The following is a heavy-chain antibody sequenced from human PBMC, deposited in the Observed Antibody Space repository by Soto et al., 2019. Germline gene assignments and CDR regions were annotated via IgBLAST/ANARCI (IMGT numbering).Heavy chain of an antibody. CDR2: INPSGGST. D-gene: IGHD3-9*01. CDR3: AREVLRYFDWLLRARREDHYYHGMDV. CDR1: GYTFTSYY. V-gene: IGHV1-46*01. Sequence: ASVKVSCKASGYTFTSYYMHWVRQAPGQGLEWMGIINPSGGSTSYAQKFQGRVTMTRDTSTSTVYMELSSLRSEDTAVYYCAREVLRYFDWLLRARREDHYYHGMDVWGQGTTVTVSS. J-gene: IGHJ6*02.